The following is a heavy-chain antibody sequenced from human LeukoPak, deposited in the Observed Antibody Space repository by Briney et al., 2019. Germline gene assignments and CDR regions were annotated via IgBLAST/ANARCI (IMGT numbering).Heavy chain of an antibody. CDR3: ARPNTDSSNYAFSFDY. J-gene: IGHJ4*02. D-gene: IGHD4-11*01. V-gene: IGHV4-39*01. Sequence: SETLSLTCTVSGGSISSSSYYWGWIRQPLGKGLEWIGSIYYSGSTYYNTSIKSRVTISVDTSKNQFSLKLSSATAAYTAVYYCARPNTDSSNYAFSFDYWGQGTLVTVSS. CDR1: GGSISSSSYY. CDR2: IYYSGST.